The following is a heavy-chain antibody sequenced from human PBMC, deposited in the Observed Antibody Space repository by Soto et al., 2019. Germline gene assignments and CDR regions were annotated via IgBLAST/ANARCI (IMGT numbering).Heavy chain of an antibody. CDR1: GYTFTGYY. V-gene: IGHV1-2*04. CDR2: INPNSGGT. Sequence: ASVKVSCKASGYTFTGYYMHWVRQAPGQGLEWMGWINPNSGGTNYAQKFQGWVTMTRDTSISTAYMELSRLRSDDTAVYYCAGEGRDYIWGSYRPRAFDYWGQGTLVTVSS. J-gene: IGHJ4*02. CDR3: AGEGRDYIWGSYRPRAFDY. D-gene: IGHD3-16*02.